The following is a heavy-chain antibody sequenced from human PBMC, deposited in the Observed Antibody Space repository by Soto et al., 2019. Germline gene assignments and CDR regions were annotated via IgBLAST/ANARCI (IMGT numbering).Heavy chain of an antibody. V-gene: IGHV4-59*05. CDR3: SRFAARPPFEY. CDR1: GFAITSYY. J-gene: IGHJ4*02. Sequence: SDTLSITCSVSGFAITSYYWTWIRQPAGKGLEWIGSIYYSGTTYYNPSLKSRVTISVDSSRNQVSLKMTSVTAADTAVYYCSRFAARPPFEYWGQGLAVTVSS. D-gene: IGHD6-6*01. CDR2: IYYSGTT.